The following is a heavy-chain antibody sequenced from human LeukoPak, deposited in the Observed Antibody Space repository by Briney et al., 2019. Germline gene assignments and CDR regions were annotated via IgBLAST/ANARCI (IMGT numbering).Heavy chain of an antibody. D-gene: IGHD1-14*01. Sequence: GGSLRLSCVVSGFTVSNNYMSWVRQAPRKGLEWFSLIYSGGSTYYADSVKGRFTISRDNSKNTVYLQMNSLRAEDTAVYYCATNRAYWGQGTLVTVSS. CDR3: ATNRAY. J-gene: IGHJ4*02. CDR2: IYSGGST. V-gene: IGHV3-66*01. CDR1: GFTVSNNY.